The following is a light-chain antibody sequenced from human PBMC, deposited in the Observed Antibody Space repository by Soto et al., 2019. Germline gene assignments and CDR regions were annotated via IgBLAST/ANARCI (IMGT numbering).Light chain of an antibody. CDR2: EVT. V-gene: IGLV2-8*01. CDR3: GSKAGSDKHVV. CDR1: SSDIRDSNY. Sequence: QSALTQPPSASGSPGQSVTLSCSGISSDIRDSNYVSWYQQHPGKAPKLVVSEVTKRPSGVPDRFSGSRSGTTAFLTISGLQTDDEADYYCGSKAGSDKHVVFGGGTKLTVL. J-gene: IGLJ2*01.